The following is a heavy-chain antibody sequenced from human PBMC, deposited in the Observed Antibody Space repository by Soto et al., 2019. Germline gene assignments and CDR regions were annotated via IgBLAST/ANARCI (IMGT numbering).Heavy chain of an antibody. CDR2: IQYTGRT. CDR1: VASISSYY. CDR3: VRGLASGGFFDP. J-gene: IGHJ5*02. D-gene: IGHD3-16*01. Sequence: SETLSLTCTVSVASISSYYWTWIRQPPGKRLEWIGYIQYTGRTNSNPSLKSRVTMSVDTSKNQFSLKLYSVTAADTAVYPCVRGLASGGFFDPWGQGTLVTVSS. V-gene: IGHV4-59*01.